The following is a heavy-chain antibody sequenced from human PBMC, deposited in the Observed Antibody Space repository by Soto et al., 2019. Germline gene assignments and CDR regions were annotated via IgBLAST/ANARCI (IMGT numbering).Heavy chain of an antibody. V-gene: IGHV3-49*03. CDR3: TRDRSLPPGIMVYADY. Sequence: GGSLRLSCTASGFTFGDYAMSWFRQAPGKGLEWVGFIRSKAYGRTTEYAASVKGRFTISRDDSKSIAYLQMNSLKTEDTAVYYCTRDRSLPPGIMVYADYWGQGTLGTVSS. D-gene: IGHD2-8*01. CDR1: GFTFGDYA. CDR2: IRSKAYGRTT. J-gene: IGHJ4*02.